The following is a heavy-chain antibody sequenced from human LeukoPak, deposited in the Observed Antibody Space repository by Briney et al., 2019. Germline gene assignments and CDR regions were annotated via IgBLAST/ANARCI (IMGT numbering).Heavy chain of an antibody. V-gene: IGHV3-7*01. J-gene: IGHJ4*02. Sequence: EGSLRLSCAASGFTFSSYWMSWVRQAPGKGLEWVASIKHDGSEKYYVDSVRGRFTISRDNTMNSLYLQMSSLRAEDTAVYYCATDRGWRTSGYYLYYFEYWGQGTLVTFSS. CDR3: ATDRGWRTSGYYLYYFEY. D-gene: IGHD3-3*01. CDR2: IKHDGSEK. CDR1: GFTFSSYW.